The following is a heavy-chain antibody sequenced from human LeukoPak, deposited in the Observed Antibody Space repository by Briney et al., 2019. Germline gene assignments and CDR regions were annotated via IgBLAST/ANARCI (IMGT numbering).Heavy chain of an antibody. V-gene: IGHV4-61*02. Sequence: SQTLSLTCTVSGGSISSGSYYWSWIRQPAGKGLEWIGRIYTSGSTNYNPSLKSRVTISVDTSKNQFSLKLSSVTAAVTAVYYCARQIVVVPPRGNRFDPGGQGTLVTVSS. CDR1: GGSISSGSYY. CDR3: ARQIVVVPPRGNRFDP. CDR2: IYTSGST. J-gene: IGHJ5*02. D-gene: IGHD2-2*01.